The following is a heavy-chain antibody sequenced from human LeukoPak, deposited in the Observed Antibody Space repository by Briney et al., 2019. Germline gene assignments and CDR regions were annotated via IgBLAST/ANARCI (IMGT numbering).Heavy chain of an antibody. CDR1: GFTFSSYA. CDR2: ISSSGSTI. V-gene: IGHV3-48*03. D-gene: IGHD3-10*02. CDR3: AELGITMIGGV. Sequence: GGSLRLSCAASGFTFSSYAMSRVRQAPGKGLEWVSYISSSGSTIYYADSVKGRFTISRDNAKNSLYLQMSSLRAEDTAVYYCAELGITMIGGVWGKGTTVTISS. J-gene: IGHJ6*04.